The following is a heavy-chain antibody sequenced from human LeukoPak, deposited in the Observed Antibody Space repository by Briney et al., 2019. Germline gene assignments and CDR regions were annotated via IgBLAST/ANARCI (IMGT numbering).Heavy chain of an antibody. V-gene: IGHV4-38-2*01. Sequence: SETLSLTCAVSGYSISSGYHWGWIRQPPGKGLEWIGNIYRSGITYYNPSLKSRVTMSVDTSKNQFSLKLTSVTAAHTAVYYCARINWNPDFWGQGTLVTVSS. D-gene: IGHD1-20*01. CDR2: IYRSGIT. J-gene: IGHJ4*02. CDR1: GYSISSGYH. CDR3: ARINWNPDF.